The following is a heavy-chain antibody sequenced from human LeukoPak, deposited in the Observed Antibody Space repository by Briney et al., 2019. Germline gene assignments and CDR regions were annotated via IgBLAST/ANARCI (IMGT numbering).Heavy chain of an antibody. V-gene: IGHV3-30*02. J-gene: IGHJ5*02. Sequence: PGGSLRLSCLVSGMTFDAHGMHWVRQPPGKGLEWLAFIKYDGSKTEYEDSVKGRFTVSRDNSKNTLYLQMNSLRAEDTAVYYCAKEQRFWDPWGQGTLVTVSS. CDR3: AKEQRFWDP. CDR2: IKYDGSKT. D-gene: IGHD3-3*01. CDR1: GMTFDAHG.